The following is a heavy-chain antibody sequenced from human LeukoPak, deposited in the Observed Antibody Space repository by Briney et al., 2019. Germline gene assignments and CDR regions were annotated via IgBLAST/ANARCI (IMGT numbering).Heavy chain of an antibody. CDR1: GFTFSSYA. CDR3: ARTYYYDSSGYLDAFDI. Sequence: GGSLRLTCAASGFTFSSYAMSWVRQAPGKGLEWVSAISGSGGSTYYADSVKGRFTISRDNSKNTLYLQMNSLRAEDTAVYYCARTYYYDSSGYLDAFDIWAKGQWSPSLQ. J-gene: IGHJ3*02. V-gene: IGHV3-23*01. D-gene: IGHD3-22*01. CDR2: ISGSGGST.